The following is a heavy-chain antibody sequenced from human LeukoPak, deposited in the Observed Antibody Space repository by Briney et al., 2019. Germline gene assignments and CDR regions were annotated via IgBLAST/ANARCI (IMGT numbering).Heavy chain of an antibody. CDR3: ARGSGSYFPLIGMDV. CDR1: GGSNSSSSYY. V-gene: IGHV4-39*07. J-gene: IGHJ6*02. D-gene: IGHD3-10*01. CDR2: IYYSGST. Sequence: PSETLSLTCTVSGGSNSSSSYYWGWIRQPPGKGLEWIGSIYYSGSTYYNPSLKSRVTISVDTSKNQFSLKLSPVTAADTAVYYCARGSGSYFPLIGMDVWGQGTTVTVSS.